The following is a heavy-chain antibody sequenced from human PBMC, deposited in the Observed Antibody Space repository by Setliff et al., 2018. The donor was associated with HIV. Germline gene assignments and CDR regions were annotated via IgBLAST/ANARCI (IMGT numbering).Heavy chain of an antibody. V-gene: IGHV4-31*03. J-gene: IGHJ5*02. CDR2: IYYSGST. CDR3: AKEGNSVDNWLDP. CDR1: GGSISSGGYY. Sequence: PSETLSLTCTVSGGSISSGGYYWSWIRQHPGKGLEWIGYIYYSGSTYYNPSLKSRVTMSIDTSQNQFSLKLSSVTAADTAVYYCAKEGNSVDNWLDPWGQGTLVTVSS. D-gene: IGHD1-26*01.